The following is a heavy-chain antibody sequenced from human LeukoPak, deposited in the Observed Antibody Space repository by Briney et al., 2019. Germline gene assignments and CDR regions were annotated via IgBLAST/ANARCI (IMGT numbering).Heavy chain of an antibody. J-gene: IGHJ6*03. Sequence: SETLSLTCTVSGGSISSYYWSWIRQPPGKGLEWIGYIYYSGSTNYNPSLKSRVTISVDTSKNQFSLKLSSVTAADTAVYYCARGLSHLGYYYYMDVWGKGTTVTVSS. CDR1: GGSISSYY. V-gene: IGHV4-59*01. CDR2: IYYSGST. CDR3: ARGLSHLGYYYYMDV.